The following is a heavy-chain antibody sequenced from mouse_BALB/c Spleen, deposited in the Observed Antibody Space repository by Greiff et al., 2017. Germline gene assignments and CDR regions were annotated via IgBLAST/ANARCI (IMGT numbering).Heavy chain of an antibody. J-gene: IGHJ2*01. Sequence: QVQLQQSGAELVRPGTSVKISCKASGYTFTNYWLGWVKQRPGHGLEWIGDIYPGGGYTNYNEKFKGKATLTADTSSSTAYMQLSSLTSEDSAVYFCASNWDEYYFDYWGQGTTLTVSS. V-gene: IGHV1-63*02. CDR1: GYTFTNYW. CDR3: ASNWDEYYFDY. D-gene: IGHD4-1*01. CDR2: IYPGGGYT.